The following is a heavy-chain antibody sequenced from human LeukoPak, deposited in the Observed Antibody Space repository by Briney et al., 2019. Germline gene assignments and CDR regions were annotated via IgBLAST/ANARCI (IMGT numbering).Heavy chain of an antibody. D-gene: IGHD6-19*01. Sequence: GASVKVSCKASGYTFTSYDINWVRQATGQGLEWMGWMNTNTGNPTYAQGFTGRFVFSLDTSVSTAYLQISSLKAEDTAVYYCARSIAVAGTWFDPWGQGTLVTVSS. CDR1: GYTFTSYD. CDR2: MNTNTGNP. V-gene: IGHV7-4-1*02. J-gene: IGHJ5*02. CDR3: ARSIAVAGTWFDP.